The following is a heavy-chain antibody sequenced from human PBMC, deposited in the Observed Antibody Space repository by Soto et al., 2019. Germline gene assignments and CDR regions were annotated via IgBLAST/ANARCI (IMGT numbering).Heavy chain of an antibody. CDR1: GGSISSGGYS. D-gene: IGHD3-10*01. J-gene: IGHJ4*02. V-gene: IGHV4-30-2*01. CDR2: IYHSGST. CDR3: ARAIGWFGELLGGYYFDY. Sequence: QLQLQESGSGLVKPSQTLSLTCAVSGGSISSGGYSWSWIRQPPGKGLELIGYIYHSGSTYYNPSLKSRVTISVDRSKNQFSLKLSSVTAADTAVYYCARAIGWFGELLGGYYFDYWGQGTLVTVSS.